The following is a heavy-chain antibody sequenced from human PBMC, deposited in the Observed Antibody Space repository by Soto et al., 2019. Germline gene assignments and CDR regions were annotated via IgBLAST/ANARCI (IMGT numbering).Heavy chain of an antibody. J-gene: IGHJ4*01. Sequence: QVQLQESGPGLVQPSQTLSLTCTVSGGSISSGGYYWSWIRQHPGTGLEWIGHISYSGSTYYNTSLNSRVTISVDTSRNQLSLIVNSVTAADTAVDDFARGVLHWGQGTLVTVSS. V-gene: IGHV4-31*03. CDR3: ARGVLH. CDR1: GGSISSGGYY. CDR2: ISYSGST.